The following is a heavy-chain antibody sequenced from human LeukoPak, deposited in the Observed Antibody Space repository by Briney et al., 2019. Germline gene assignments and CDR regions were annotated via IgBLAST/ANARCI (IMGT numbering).Heavy chain of an antibody. CDR2: IYYTGST. CDR3: AKSPSWGSGLDAFDM. V-gene: IGHV4-59*01. CDR1: GGSISNYY. D-gene: IGHD7-27*01. Sequence: SETLSLTCTVSGGSISNYYWSWVRQPPGKGLEWIGYIYYTGSTKYNPSLKSRVTLSVDSSKTQFSLKLNSVTAADTAVYYCAKSPSWGSGLDAFDMWAQGTMVPVSS. J-gene: IGHJ3*02.